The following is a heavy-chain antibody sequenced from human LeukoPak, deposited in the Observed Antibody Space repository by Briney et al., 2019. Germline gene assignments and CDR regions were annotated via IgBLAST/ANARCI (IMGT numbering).Heavy chain of an antibody. CDR3: TRVIVATKDY. D-gene: IGHD5-12*01. CDR1: GFTFGDYA. CDR2: IRSKAYGGTT. J-gene: IGHJ4*02. Sequence: GGSLRLSCTGSGFTFGDYAMNWVRQAPGRGLEWVGFIRSKAYGGTTEYAASVKGRFTISRDDSKSIAYLQMNSLRTEDTAVYYCTRVIVATKDYWGQGTLVTVSS. V-gene: IGHV3-49*04.